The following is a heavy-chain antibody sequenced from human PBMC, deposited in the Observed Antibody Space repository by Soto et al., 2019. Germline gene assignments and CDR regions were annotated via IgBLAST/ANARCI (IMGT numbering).Heavy chain of an antibody. CDR3: ARGAGGYYDFWSGPEYYFDY. V-gene: IGHV4-61*01. D-gene: IGHD3-3*01. CDR2: IYYSGST. Sequence: SETLSLTCTVSGGSVSSGSYYWSWIRQPPGKGLEWIGYIYYSGSTNYNPSLKSRVTISVDTSKNQFSLKLSSVTAADTAVYYCARGAGGYYDFWSGPEYYFDYWGQGTLVTVSS. CDR1: GGSVSSGSYY. J-gene: IGHJ4*02.